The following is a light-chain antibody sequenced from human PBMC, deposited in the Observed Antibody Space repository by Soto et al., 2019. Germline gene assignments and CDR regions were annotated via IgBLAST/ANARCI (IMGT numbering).Light chain of an antibody. V-gene: IGKV1-39*01. CDR3: QQSYSTPLT. CDR1: QSISSY. CDR2: AAS. Sequence: DIQMTQSPSSLSASVGDRVTITCRASQSISSYLNWYQQTPGKAPKLLIYAASSLQSGVPSRFSGSGSGTDFTLTISSLQPEDFATYYCQQSYSTPLTFGGATKVDIK. J-gene: IGKJ4*01.